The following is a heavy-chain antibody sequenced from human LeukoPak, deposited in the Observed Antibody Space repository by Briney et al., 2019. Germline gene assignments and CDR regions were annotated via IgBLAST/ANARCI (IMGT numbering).Heavy chain of an antibody. D-gene: IGHD3-22*01. V-gene: IGHV4-61*01. CDR2: IYYTGVT. CDR1: GWSVTSGYY. CDR3: ARDNYYDSSGYVGMDV. Sequence: SETLSLTCAVSGWSVTSGYYWGWVRQPPGKGLEWIGYIYYTGVTNYNPSLQTRVTISVDTSKHQFSLELSSVTAADTAIYYCARDNYYDSSGYVGMDVWGKGTTVIVSS. J-gene: IGHJ6*04.